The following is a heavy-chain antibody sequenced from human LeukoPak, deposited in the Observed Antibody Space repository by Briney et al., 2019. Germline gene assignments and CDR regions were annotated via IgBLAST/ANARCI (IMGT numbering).Heavy chain of an antibody. Sequence: SVTVSCKASGGTFSSYTISWVRQAPGQGLEWMGRIIPILGIANYAQKFQGRVTITADKSTSTAYMELGSLRSEDTAVYYCARPSTVTTNYYYYYGMDVWGQGTTVTVSS. V-gene: IGHV1-69*02. D-gene: IGHD4-17*01. J-gene: IGHJ6*02. CDR1: GGTFSSYT. CDR2: IIPILGIA. CDR3: ARPSTVTTNYYYYYGMDV.